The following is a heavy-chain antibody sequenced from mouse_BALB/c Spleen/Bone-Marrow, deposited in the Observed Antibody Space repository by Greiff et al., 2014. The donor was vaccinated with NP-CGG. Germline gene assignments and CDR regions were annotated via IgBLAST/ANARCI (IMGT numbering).Heavy chain of an antibody. CDR1: GYTFTGYV. CDR2: IHPYNDGT. J-gene: IGHJ2*01. V-gene: IGHV1-14*01. CDR3: ARTILGYYFDY. Sequence: VQLKESGPEPVKPGASVKMSCKASGYTFTGYVMHWVKQKPGQGLEWIGYIHPYNDGTKYNERFKGKATLTSDKSSSTAYMELSSLTSEDSAVYYCARTILGYYFDYWGQGTTLTVSS. D-gene: IGHD2-10*02.